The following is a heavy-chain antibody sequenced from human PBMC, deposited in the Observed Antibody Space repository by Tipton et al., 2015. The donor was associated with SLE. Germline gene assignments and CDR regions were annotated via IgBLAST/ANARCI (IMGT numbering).Heavy chain of an antibody. V-gene: IGHV3-30-3*01. CDR1: GFTFSSYA. Sequence: QLVQSGGGVVQPGRSLRLSCAASGFTFSSYAMHWVRQAPGKGLEWVAVISYDGSNKYYADSVKGRFTISRDNSKNTLYLQMNSLRAEDTAVYYCAREDGVGLYAFDIWGQGTMVTVSS. J-gene: IGHJ3*02. CDR3: AREDGVGLYAFDI. CDR2: ISYDGSNK. D-gene: IGHD3-16*01.